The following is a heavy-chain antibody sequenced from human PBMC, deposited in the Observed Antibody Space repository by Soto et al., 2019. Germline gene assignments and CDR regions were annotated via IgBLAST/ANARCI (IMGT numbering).Heavy chain of an antibody. CDR3: ASGWLLYDGYYGMDV. J-gene: IGHJ6*02. CDR1: GYTFTSYN. V-gene: IGHV1-8*01. Sequence: GASVKVSCKASGYTFTSYNINWVRQAPGQGLEWVAGSNSNSGNSDHAQKFQGRLTVTRDTSISTAYMELSSLRSEDTAVYYCASGWLLYDGYYGMDVWGQGTTVTVSS. D-gene: IGHD2-2*02. CDR2: SNSNSGNS.